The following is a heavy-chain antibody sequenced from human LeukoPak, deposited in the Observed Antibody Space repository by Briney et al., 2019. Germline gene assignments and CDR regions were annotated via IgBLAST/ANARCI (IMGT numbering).Heavy chain of an antibody. CDR3: AKDMVGHSSGWNFDY. J-gene: IGHJ4*02. Sequence: PSETLSLTCAVYGGSFSGYYWSWIRQPPGKGLEWVSAISGSGGSTYYADSVKGRFTISRDNSKNTLYLQMNSLRAEDTAVYYCAKDMVGHSSGWNFDYWGQGTLVTVSS. D-gene: IGHD6-19*01. CDR2: ISGSGGST. V-gene: IGHV3-23*01. CDR1: GGSFSGYY.